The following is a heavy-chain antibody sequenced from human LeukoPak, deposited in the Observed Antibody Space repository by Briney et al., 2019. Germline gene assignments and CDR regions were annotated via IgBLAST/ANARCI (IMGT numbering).Heavy chain of an antibody. CDR1: GYTFTTYD. J-gene: IGHJ6*02. CDR2: MSPNSGNT. CDR3: AKDLSYCSGGTCYTSRYYGMDV. Sequence: ASVKVSCKASGYTFTTYDINWVRQATGQGLEWMGWMSPNSGNTGYAQKFQGRVTMTRNTSISTAYMELSSLRSEDTAVYYCAKDLSYCSGGTCYTSRYYGMDVWGQGTTVTVSS. V-gene: IGHV1-8*01. D-gene: IGHD2-15*01.